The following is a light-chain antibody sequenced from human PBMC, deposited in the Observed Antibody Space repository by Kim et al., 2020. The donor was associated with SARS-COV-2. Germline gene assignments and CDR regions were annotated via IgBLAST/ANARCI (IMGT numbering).Light chain of an antibody. CDR1: SGHSTYT. J-gene: IGLJ3*02. CDR2: VNSDGSH. CDR3: QTWGTGFRM. Sequence: APVKLTCTLSSGHSTYTIAWHQQQPEKGPRYLMKVNSDGSHSKGDGIPDCFSGSSSGAERYLTIASLQSDDEADYYCQTWGTGFRMFGGGTKLTVL. V-gene: IGLV4-69*01.